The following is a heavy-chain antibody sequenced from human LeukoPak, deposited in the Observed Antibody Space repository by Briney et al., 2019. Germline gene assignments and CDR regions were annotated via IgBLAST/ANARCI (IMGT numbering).Heavy chain of an antibody. J-gene: IGHJ4*02. CDR3: TRGLSIATRPAYYFDY. CDR1: GHTFTDHY. Sequence: ASVKVSCKASGHTFTDHYMHWVRQAPGQGFEWMGWINPNSGGTNYAQKFQGRVTMTRDTSISTAYMELTSLRSDDTAVYYCTRGLSIATRPAYYFDYWGQGTLVTVSS. CDR2: INPNSGGT. D-gene: IGHD6-6*01. V-gene: IGHV1-2*02.